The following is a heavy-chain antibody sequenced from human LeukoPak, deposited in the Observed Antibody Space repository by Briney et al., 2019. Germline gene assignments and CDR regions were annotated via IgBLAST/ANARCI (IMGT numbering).Heavy chain of an antibody. CDR2: INHSGST. D-gene: IGHD3-3*01. CDR3: ARATIFGYFDY. V-gene: IGHV4-34*01. J-gene: IGHJ4*02. CDR1: GGSFSDYY. Sequence: PSETLSLTCAVYGGSFSDYYWSWIRQPPGKGLEWIGEINHSGSTNYNPSLKSRVTISVDTSKNQFSLKLSSVTAADTAVYYCARATIFGYFDYWGQGTLVTVSS.